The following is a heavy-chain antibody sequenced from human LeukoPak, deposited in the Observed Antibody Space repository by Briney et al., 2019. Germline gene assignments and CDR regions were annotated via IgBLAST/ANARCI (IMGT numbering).Heavy chain of an antibody. Sequence: ASVKVSCKASGYTFTSYGISWVRQAPGQGLEWMGWISAYNGNTNYAQKLQGRVTMTTDTSTSTAYMELRSLRSDDTAVYYCARDPPYYDFWSGYYSAFDIWGQGTMVTVSS. CDR1: GYTFTSYG. V-gene: IGHV1-18*01. CDR2: ISAYNGNT. J-gene: IGHJ3*02. D-gene: IGHD3-3*01. CDR3: ARDPPYYDFWSGYYSAFDI.